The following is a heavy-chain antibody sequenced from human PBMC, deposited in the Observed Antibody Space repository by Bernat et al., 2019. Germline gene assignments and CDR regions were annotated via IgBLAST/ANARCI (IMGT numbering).Heavy chain of an antibody. J-gene: IGHJ4*02. Sequence: EVQLLESGGGLVQPGGSLRLSCAASGFTFSSYAMSWVRQAPGKGLGWVSAISGSGGSTSYADSVKGRFTISRDNSKNALYLQMNSLRAEDTAVYYCAKVWVPVTTPLYYFDYWGQGTLVTVSS. V-gene: IGHV3-23*01. CDR1: GFTFSSYA. CDR2: ISGSGGST. D-gene: IGHD4-17*01. CDR3: AKVWVPVTTPLYYFDY.